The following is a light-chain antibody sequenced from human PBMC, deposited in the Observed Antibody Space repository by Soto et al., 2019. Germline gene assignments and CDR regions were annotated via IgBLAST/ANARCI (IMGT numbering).Light chain of an antibody. CDR3: SAWDDSMNGHVV. CDR2: TNS. J-gene: IGLJ2*01. Sequence: QSVLTQPPSASGTPGQRVTISCFGSSSNIGSNTVNWYQQLPGTAPKLLIYTNSQRPSGVPDRFSGSKSGTSASLAISGLQSEDEADYYCSAWDDSMNGHVVFGGGTKLTVL. CDR1: SSNIGSNT. V-gene: IGLV1-44*01.